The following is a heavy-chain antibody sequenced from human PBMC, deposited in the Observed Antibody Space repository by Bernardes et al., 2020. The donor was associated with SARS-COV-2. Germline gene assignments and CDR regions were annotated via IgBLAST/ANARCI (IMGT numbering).Heavy chain of an antibody. CDR3: ARAAAGIAAAGIQHRYYYYGMDV. J-gene: IGHJ6*02. V-gene: IGHV3-48*03. CDR2: ISSSGSTI. CDR1: GFTFSSYE. D-gene: IGHD6-13*01. Sequence: GGSLRLSCAASGFTFSSYEMNWVRQAPGKGLEWVSYISSSGSTIYYADSVKGRFTISRDNAKNSLYLQMNSLRAEDTAVYYCARAAAGIAAAGIQHRYYYYGMDVWGQGTTVTVSS.